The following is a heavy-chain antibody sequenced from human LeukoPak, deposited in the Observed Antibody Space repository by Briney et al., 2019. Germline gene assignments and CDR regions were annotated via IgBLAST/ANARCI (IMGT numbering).Heavy chain of an antibody. D-gene: IGHD5-12*01. CDR2: ITGNDDAT. Sequence: GGSLRLSCAASGFTFSTSAMTWVRQAPGKGLELVSTITGNDDATYYADSVKGRFTISRDISKTTAYLQMNSLRVDDTAVYFCAKGPQLYSGYHPDSWGQGTLVTVSS. CDR3: AKGPQLYSGYHPDS. V-gene: IGHV3-23*01. J-gene: IGHJ4*02. CDR1: GFTFSTSA.